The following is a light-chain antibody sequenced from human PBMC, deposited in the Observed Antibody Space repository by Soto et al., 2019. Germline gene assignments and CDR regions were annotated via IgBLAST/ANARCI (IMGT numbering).Light chain of an antibody. J-gene: IGKJ1*01. CDR3: QQYNDWPPWT. Sequence: EIVMTQSPGTLSVSPGERATLSCRASQSVSSNLVWYQQKPGQAPRLIIYGASTRASGIPARFSGSGSGTEFTLTISSLQSEDFAVYYCQQYNDWPPWTFGQGTKVEIK. CDR1: QSVSSN. V-gene: IGKV3-15*01. CDR2: GAS.